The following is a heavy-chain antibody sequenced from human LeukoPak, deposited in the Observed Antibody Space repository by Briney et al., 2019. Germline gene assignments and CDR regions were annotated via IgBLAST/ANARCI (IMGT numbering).Heavy chain of an antibody. D-gene: IGHD4-23*01. V-gene: IGHV3-30-3*01. CDR3: ARDWATPGAFDI. CDR2: ISYDGSNK. J-gene: IGHJ3*02. CDR1: GFTFSSYA. Sequence: GRSLRLSCAASGFTFSSYAMHWVRQAPGKGLEWVAVISYDGSNKYYADSVKGRFTISRDNSKNTLYLQMNSLRAEGTAVYYCARDWATPGAFDIWGQGTMVTVSS.